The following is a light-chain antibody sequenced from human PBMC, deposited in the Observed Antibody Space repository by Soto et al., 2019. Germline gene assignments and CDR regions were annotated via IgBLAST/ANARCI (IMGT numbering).Light chain of an antibody. CDR1: SSDVGAYNY. V-gene: IGLV2-8*01. CDR2: EVS. Sequence: QPVLTQPPSASGSLGQSVTISCTGTSSDVGAYNYVSWYQQHPGKAPKLMIYEVSKRPSGVPDRFSGSKSGNTASLTVSGLQAEDEADYYCSSYAGSNKSVFGTGTKVTVL. CDR3: SSYAGSNKSV. J-gene: IGLJ1*01.